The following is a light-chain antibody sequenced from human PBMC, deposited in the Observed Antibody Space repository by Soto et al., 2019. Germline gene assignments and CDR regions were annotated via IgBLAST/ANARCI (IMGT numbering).Light chain of an antibody. CDR1: QSISSIC. CDR2: DSS. CDR3: QQYNSWPRT. J-gene: IGKJ1*01. Sequence: EIALTQSPATLSLSPGERATLACRASQSISSICLAWYQHKPGQAPKLLIYDSSSRATGIPDRFSGSGSGTDFTLTISSLQSEDFAVYYCQQYNSWPRTFGQGTKVDIK. V-gene: IGKV3D-20*02.